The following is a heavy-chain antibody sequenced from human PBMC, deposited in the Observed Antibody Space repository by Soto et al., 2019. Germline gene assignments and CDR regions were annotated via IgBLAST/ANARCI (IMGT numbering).Heavy chain of an antibody. CDR2: ISYDGSNT. Sequence: GGSRRLSCAASGFTFSRFSMHWGRQAPGKGLAWVAVISYDGSNTHYAEPVKGRFNISRDDSKNTVFLQMNNLRGEDSAVYYCARDHGMFLSYYYYGMDVWGQGTTVTVSS. D-gene: IGHD3-10*02. CDR3: ARDHGMFLSYYYYGMDV. V-gene: IGHV3-30-3*01. J-gene: IGHJ6*02. CDR1: GFTFSRFS.